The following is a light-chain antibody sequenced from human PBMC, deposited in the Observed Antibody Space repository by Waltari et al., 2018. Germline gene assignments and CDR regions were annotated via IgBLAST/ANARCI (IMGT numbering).Light chain of an antibody. V-gene: IGLV3-25*03. CDR1: ALSKHY. CDR2: KDN. J-gene: IGLJ2*01. Sequence: SFELTQPPSLSVSPGQTARITCPDAALSKHYPHWHQQRPGLAPVLVIYKDNERPSGIPERFSGSSSGTTVTLTISGVQAEDEADYYCQSADSSGSVVFGGGTKLTVL. CDR3: QSADSSGSVV.